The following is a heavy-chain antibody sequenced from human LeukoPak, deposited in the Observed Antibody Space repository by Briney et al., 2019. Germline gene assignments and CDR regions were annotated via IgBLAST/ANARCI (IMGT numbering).Heavy chain of an antibody. Sequence: ASVKVSCKASGYTFTNYYMHWVRQAPGQGLEWMGIINPSGGSTSHTQKFQGRVTLTRDTSTSTVYMELSSPRSEDTAVYYCALAARYYYYTMDVWGQGTTVTVSS. D-gene: IGHD6-6*01. J-gene: IGHJ6*02. CDR3: ALAARYYYYTMDV. CDR2: INPSGGST. CDR1: GYTFTNYY. V-gene: IGHV1-46*01.